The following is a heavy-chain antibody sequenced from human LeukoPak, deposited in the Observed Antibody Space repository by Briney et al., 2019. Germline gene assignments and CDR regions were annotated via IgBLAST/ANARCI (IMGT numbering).Heavy chain of an antibody. CDR3: ARGLSSSWSDWFDP. J-gene: IGHJ5*02. Sequence: ASVKVSCKSSGYTFTGYYMHWVRQAPGQGLEWMGWINPSSGGTNYAQKFQGRVTMTRDTSISTAYMELSRLRSDDTAVYYCARGLSSSWSDWFDPWGQGTLVTVSS. CDR1: GYTFTGYY. CDR2: INPSSGGT. D-gene: IGHD6-13*01. V-gene: IGHV1-2*02.